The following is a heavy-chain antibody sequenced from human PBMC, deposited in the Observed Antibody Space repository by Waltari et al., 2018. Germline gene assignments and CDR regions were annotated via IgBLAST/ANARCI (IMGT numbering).Heavy chain of an antibody. CDR3: ARASPTFTYSSGWPYDYYYGMDV. CDR1: GGSFSGYY. J-gene: IGHJ6*02. CDR2: INHSGST. V-gene: IGHV4-34*01. Sequence: QVQLQQWGAGLLKPSETLSLTCAVYGGSFSGYYWSWIRQPPGKGREWIGEINHSGSTNYNPSLKSRVTISVDTSKNQLSLKLSSVTAADTAVEYCARASPTFTYSSGWPYDYYYGMDVWGQGTLVTVSS. D-gene: IGHD6-19*01.